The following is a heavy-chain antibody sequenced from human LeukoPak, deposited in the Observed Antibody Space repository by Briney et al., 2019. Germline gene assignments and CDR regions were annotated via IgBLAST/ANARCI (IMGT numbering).Heavy chain of an antibody. CDR1: GFTFSICG. CDR2: IWYDGGNK. V-gene: IGHV3-33*01. J-gene: IGHJ1*01. CDR3: ARGTLFSLGYHDSSGAANEYFQH. Sequence: PGGSLRLSCAASGFTFSICGMHWVRQAPGKGLEWVAVIWYDGGNKYHVESVKGRFTISRDNSRNTLYLQMNSLRAEDTAVYYCARGTLFSLGYHDSSGAANEYFQHWGQGTLVTVSS. D-gene: IGHD3-22*01.